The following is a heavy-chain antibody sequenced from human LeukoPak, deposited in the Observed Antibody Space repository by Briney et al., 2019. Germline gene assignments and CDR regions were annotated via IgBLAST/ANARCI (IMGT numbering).Heavy chain of an antibody. Sequence: GGSLRLSCAASGFTFSSYAMSWVRQAPGKGLEWVSAISGSGGSTYYADSVKGRFTISRDNSKNTLYLQMNSLRAEDTAVHYCAKFSSPYLSFFDYWGQGTLVTVSS. CDR2: ISGSGGST. J-gene: IGHJ4*02. V-gene: IGHV3-23*01. D-gene: IGHD6-13*01. CDR1: GFTFSSYA. CDR3: AKFSSPYLSFFDY.